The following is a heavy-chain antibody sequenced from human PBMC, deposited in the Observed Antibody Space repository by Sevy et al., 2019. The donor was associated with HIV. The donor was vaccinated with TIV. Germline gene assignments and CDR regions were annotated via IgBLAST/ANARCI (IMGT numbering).Heavy chain of an antibody. D-gene: IGHD6-6*01. Sequence: SETLSLTCTVSGGSISSYYWSWIRQPPGKGLEWIGYIYYSGSTNYNPSLKSRVTISVDTSKNQFSLRLGSVTAADTAVYYCAGLSAARLNGVDYWGQGTLVTVSS. J-gene: IGHJ4*02. CDR3: AGLSAARLNGVDY. V-gene: IGHV4-59*08. CDR2: IYYSGST. CDR1: GGSISSYY.